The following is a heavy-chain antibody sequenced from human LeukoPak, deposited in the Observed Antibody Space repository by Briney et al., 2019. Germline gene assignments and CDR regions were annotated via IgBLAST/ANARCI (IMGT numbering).Heavy chain of an antibody. Sequence: QAGGSLRLSCAASGFTVSSYYMNWVHQAPGKELEWVSVIYTGGGRYYADSVRGRFTISRDTSKNMVFLQMNSLRVEDTAVYYCARGIDYWGRGTLVTVSS. CDR3: ARGIDY. V-gene: IGHV3-53*01. CDR2: IYTGGGR. J-gene: IGHJ4*02. CDR1: GFTVSSYY.